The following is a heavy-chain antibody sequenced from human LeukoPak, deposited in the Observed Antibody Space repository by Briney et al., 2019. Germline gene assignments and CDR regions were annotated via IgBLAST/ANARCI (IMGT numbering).Heavy chain of an antibody. D-gene: IGHD3-3*01. Sequence: GGSLRLSCAASGFTFSTYAMSWVRQAPGKGLEWVSSISDSGDNTYYADSVKGRFTISRDNFKNTLYLQMNSLIADDTAIYYCAKDMRGVYYRLEYWGQGTLVSVSS. CDR2: ISDSGDNT. V-gene: IGHV3-23*01. CDR3: AKDMRGVYYRLEY. J-gene: IGHJ4*02. CDR1: GFTFSTYA.